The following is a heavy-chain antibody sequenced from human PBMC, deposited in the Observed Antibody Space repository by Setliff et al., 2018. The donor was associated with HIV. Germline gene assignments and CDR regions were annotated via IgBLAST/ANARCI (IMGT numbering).Heavy chain of an antibody. CDR2: IHQSGST. J-gene: IGHJ5*02. V-gene: IGHV4-38-2*02. Sequence: SETLSLTCAVYGGSFSGYYWGWIRQPPGKGLEWIGSIHQSGSTYYNSSLKSRVTMSVDTSKNKFSLKLSSVTAADTAVYYCARDLGSAYSYAQGRFDPWGQGTLVTVSS. CDR1: GGSFSGYY. CDR3: ARDLGSAYSYAQGRFDP. D-gene: IGHD5-18*01.